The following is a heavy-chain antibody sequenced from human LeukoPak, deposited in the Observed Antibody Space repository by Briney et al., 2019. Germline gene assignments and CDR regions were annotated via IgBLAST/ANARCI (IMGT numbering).Heavy chain of an antibody. V-gene: IGHV4-59*01. J-gene: IGHJ4*02. Sequence: SETLPLTCTVSGGSISSYYWSWIRQPPGKGLEWIGYIYYSGSTNYNPSLKSRVTISVDTSKNQFSLKLSSVTAADTAVYYCARDLYEVLDYWGQGTLVTVSS. CDR1: GGSISSYY. CDR3: ARDLYEVLDY. D-gene: IGHD2-2*02. CDR2: IYYSGST.